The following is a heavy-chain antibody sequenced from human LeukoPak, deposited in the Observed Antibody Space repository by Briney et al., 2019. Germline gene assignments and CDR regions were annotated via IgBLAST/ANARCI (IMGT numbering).Heavy chain of an antibody. CDR2: IYTSGST. CDR3: AREQGEKSAYYDILTGYYAFDI. CDR1: GGSISSGSYY. J-gene: IGHJ3*02. V-gene: IGHV4-61*02. D-gene: IGHD3-9*01. Sequence: SQTLSLTCTVSGGSISSGSYYWSWIRQSAGKGLEWIGRIYTSGSTNYNPSLKSRVTISVDTSKNQFSLKLSSVTAADTALYYCAREQGEKSAYYDILTGYYAFDIWGQGTMVTVSS.